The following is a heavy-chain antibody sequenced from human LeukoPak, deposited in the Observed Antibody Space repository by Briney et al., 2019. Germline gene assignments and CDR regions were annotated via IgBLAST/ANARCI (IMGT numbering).Heavy chain of an antibody. Sequence: PGGSLRLSCAASGFTFSSYSMNWVRQAPGKGLEWVSSISSSSSYIYYADSVKGRFTISRDNAKNSLYLQMNSLGAEDTTVYYCAREESGISIFGVVIFWGQGTLVTVSS. J-gene: IGHJ4*02. D-gene: IGHD3-3*01. V-gene: IGHV3-21*01. CDR3: AREESGISIFGVVIF. CDR2: ISSSSSYI. CDR1: GFTFSSYS.